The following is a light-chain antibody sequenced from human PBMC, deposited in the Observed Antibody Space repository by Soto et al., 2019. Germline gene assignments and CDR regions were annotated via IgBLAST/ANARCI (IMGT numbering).Light chain of an antibody. CDR2: STN. CDR3: VLYMGSGAV. J-gene: IGLJ7*01. CDR1: SGSVSTSYY. Sequence: QTVVTREPSFSVSPGGTVTLTCGLSSGSVSTSYYPSWYQQTPGQAPRTLIYSTNTRSSGVPDRFSGSILGNKAALTITGAQADDESDYYCVLYMGSGAVFGGGTQLTVL. V-gene: IGLV8-61*01.